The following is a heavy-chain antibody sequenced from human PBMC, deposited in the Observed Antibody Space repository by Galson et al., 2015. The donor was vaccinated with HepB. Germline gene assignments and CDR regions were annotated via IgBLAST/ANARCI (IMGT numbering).Heavy chain of an antibody. CDR1: GYTFTSYA. CDR2: INTNTGNP. Sequence: SVKVSCKASGYTFTSYAMNWVRQAPGQGLGWMGWINTNTGNPTYAQGFTGRFVFSLDTSVSTAYLQISSLKAEDTAVYYCARRFDWLQTAAYYYYGMDVWGQGNPGHRLL. V-gene: IGHV7-4-1*02. CDR3: ARRFDWLQTAAYYYYGMDV. D-gene: IGHD3-9*01. J-gene: IGHJ6*02.